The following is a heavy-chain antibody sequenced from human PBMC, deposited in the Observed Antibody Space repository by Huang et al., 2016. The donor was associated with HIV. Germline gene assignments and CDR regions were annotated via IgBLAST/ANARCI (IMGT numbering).Heavy chain of an antibody. V-gene: IGHV3-21*01. Sequence: VQLVESGGGLVEPGWSLRLSCAVSGFTFSSYSMNWVRQAPGKGLGWVSSISSSSSYIDYADSLKGRFTISRDNAQNSLYLQMNSLRAEDTAVYYCARLTRSWYLDLWGRGTLVTVSS. CDR1: GFTFSSYS. J-gene: IGHJ2*01. D-gene: IGHD7-27*01. CDR2: ISSSSSYI. CDR3: ARLTRSWYLDL.